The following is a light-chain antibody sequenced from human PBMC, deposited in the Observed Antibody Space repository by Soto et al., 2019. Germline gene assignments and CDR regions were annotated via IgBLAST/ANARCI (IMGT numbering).Light chain of an antibody. J-gene: IGLJ2*01. CDR2: DNE. Sequence: QSVLTQPPSVSAAPGQKVTISCSGSSSNIENNFVSWYQQLPGTAPKVLIYDNEKRPSVIPDRFSGSKSGTTATLGITGLQTVDEADYDCGAWDTRLGAGVFGGGTKLTVL. V-gene: IGLV1-51*01. CDR3: GAWDTRLGAGV. CDR1: SSNIENNF.